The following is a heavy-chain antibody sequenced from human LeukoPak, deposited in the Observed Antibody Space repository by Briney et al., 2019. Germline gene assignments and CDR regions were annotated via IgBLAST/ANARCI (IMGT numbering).Heavy chain of an antibody. CDR3: AREGEVVAESLYYYYYMDV. J-gene: IGHJ6*03. CDR2: ISSSGSTI. CDR1: GFTFSSYE. V-gene: IGHV3-48*03. D-gene: IGHD2-15*01. Sequence: PGGSLRLSCAASGFTFSSYEMNWVRQAPGKGLEWVSYISSSGSTIYYADSVKGRFTISRDNAKNSLYLQMNSLRAEDTAVYYCAREGEVVAESLYYYYYMDVWGKGTTVTISS.